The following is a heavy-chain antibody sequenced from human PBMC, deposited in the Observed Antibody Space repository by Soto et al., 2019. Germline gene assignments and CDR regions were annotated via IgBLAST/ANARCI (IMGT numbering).Heavy chain of an antibody. Sequence: QVQLQESGPGLVKPSETLSLTCTVSGGSISSYYWSWIRQPPGKGLEWIGYIYYSGSTNYNPSLKSRVTISVDTSKNQFSLKLSSVTAADTAVYYCARDRGSGGDYRGGMDVWGQGTTVTVSS. V-gene: IGHV4-59*01. CDR3: ARDRGSGGDYRGGMDV. CDR2: IYYSGST. CDR1: GGSISSYY. D-gene: IGHD3-10*01. J-gene: IGHJ6*02.